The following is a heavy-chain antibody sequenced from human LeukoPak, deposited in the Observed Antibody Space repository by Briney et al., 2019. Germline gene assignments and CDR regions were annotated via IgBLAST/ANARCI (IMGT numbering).Heavy chain of an antibody. Sequence: GGSLRLSCAASGFIFSSFDMHWVRQPTGQGLEWVSTIGTASDTYYPGSVEGRFTLSRDNAKNPLYLQMNSLTAGDTAVYYCARGPPRGKYYYMDVWGKGTTVTVSS. J-gene: IGHJ6*03. CDR3: ARGPPRGKYYYMDV. V-gene: IGHV3-13*01. CDR1: GFIFSSFD. CDR2: IGTASDT. D-gene: IGHD1-1*01.